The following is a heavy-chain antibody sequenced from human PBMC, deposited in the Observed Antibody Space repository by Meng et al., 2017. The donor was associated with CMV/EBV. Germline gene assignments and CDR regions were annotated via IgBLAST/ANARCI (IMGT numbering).Heavy chain of an antibody. CDR2: INPNSGGT. CDR1: GYTFTGYY. CDR3: ARVLGLRLTGGFDY. V-gene: IGHV1-2*02. J-gene: IGHJ4*02. Sequence: AAVKVSCKASGYTFTGYYMHWVRQAPGQGLEWMGCINPNSGGTNYAQKFQGRVTMTRDTSISTAYMELSRLRSDDTAVYYCARVLGLRLTGGFDYWGQGTLVTVSS. D-gene: IGHD3-9*01.